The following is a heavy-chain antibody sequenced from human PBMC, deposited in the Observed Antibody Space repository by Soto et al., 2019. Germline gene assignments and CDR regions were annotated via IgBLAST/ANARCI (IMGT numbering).Heavy chain of an antibody. Sequence: SETLSLTCTVSGGSISSYYWSWIRQPPGEGLEWIGHIYYTGSTNYNPSLKSRVTISVDTPKNQFSLKLSSVTAADTAVYYCARGDYYDSSGFDYWGQGTLVTVSS. V-gene: IGHV4-59*01. J-gene: IGHJ4*02. CDR3: ARGDYYDSSGFDY. CDR2: IYYTGST. CDR1: GGSISSYY. D-gene: IGHD3-22*01.